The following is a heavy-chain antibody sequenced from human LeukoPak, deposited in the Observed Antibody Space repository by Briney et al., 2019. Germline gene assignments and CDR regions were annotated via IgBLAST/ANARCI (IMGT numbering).Heavy chain of an antibody. V-gene: IGHV4-59*01. CDR1: GGSFSTYY. CDR3: ARGQGGNYYLNYFDY. J-gene: IGHJ4*02. CDR2: FYYSGST. Sequence: SETLSLTCTVTGGSFSTYYWSWIRQPPGKGLEWIGHFYYSGSTNYNPSLRSRVTISVDTSRNQFSLKLTSVTAADTAVYYCARGQGGNYYLNYFDYWGQGALVTVSS. D-gene: IGHD1-26*01.